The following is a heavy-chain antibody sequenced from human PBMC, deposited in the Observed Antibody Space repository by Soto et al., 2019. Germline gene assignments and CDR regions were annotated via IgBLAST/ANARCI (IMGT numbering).Heavy chain of an antibody. D-gene: IGHD5-18*01. Sequence: GASVKVSCKASGYTFTGYYMHWVRQAPGQGLEWMGWINPNSGGTNYAQKFQGWVTMTRDTSISTAYMELSRLRSDDTAVYYCARDGTAKVGYYYYMDVWGKGTTVTVSS. V-gene: IGHV1-2*04. CDR3: ARDGTAKVGYYYYMDV. CDR1: GYTFTGYY. J-gene: IGHJ6*03. CDR2: INPNSGGT.